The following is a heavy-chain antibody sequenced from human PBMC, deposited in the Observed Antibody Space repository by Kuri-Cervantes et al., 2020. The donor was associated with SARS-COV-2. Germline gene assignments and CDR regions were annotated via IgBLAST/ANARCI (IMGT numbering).Heavy chain of an antibody. Sequence: ETLSLTCAASGFTFSSYSMNWVRQAPGKGLEWVSYISSSSSTIYYADSVKGRFTISRDNAKNSLYLQMNSLRDEDTAVYYCAEILAYCGGDCYGWGQGTLVTVSS. CDR2: ISSSSSTI. D-gene: IGHD2-21*01. V-gene: IGHV3-48*02. CDR1: GFTFSSYS. CDR3: AEILAYCGGDCYG. J-gene: IGHJ4*02.